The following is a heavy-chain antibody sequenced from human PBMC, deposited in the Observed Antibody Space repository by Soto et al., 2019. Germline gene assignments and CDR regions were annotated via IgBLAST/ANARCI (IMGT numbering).Heavy chain of an antibody. CDR3: ARGRLKYFDY. J-gene: IGHJ4*02. CDR2: ISPFNGNT. CDR1: GYTFTSYG. Sequence: GPSVKVSCKASGYTFTSYGVTWVRQAPGQGLEWMGWISPFNGNTNYAQKFQGRVTMTTDTSTSTAYMELRGLRSDDTAVYYCARGRLKYFDYGGQGALVTVSS. V-gene: IGHV1-18*01.